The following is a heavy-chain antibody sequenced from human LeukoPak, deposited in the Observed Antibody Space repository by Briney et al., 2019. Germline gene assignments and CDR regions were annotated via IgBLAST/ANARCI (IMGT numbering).Heavy chain of an antibody. CDR2: IYYSGST. D-gene: IGHD3-3*01. CDR1: GGSVSSGSYH. Sequence: SETLSLTCTVSGGSVSSGSYHWSWIRQPPGKGLEWIRYIYYSGSTNYNPSLKSRVTISVDTSKSQFSLKLSSVTAADTAVYYCARGYYDFWSGYSSYYFDYWGQGTLVTVSS. CDR3: ARGYYDFWSGYSSYYFDY. V-gene: IGHV4-61*01. J-gene: IGHJ4*02.